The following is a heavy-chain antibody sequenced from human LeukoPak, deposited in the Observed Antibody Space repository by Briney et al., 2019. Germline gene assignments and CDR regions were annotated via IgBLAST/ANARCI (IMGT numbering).Heavy chain of an antibody. D-gene: IGHD6-13*01. Sequence: GGSLRLSCAASGFTFDDYAMHWVRQAPGKGLVWVSRVNSDGSTTSYADSVKGRFTISRDNAKNTLYLQMNSLRAEDTAVYYCVTVSDPTTVGSSTYSSTWYLRDWGQGTLVTVSS. CDR1: GFTFDDYA. V-gene: IGHV3-74*01. CDR3: VTVSDPTTVGSSTYSSTWYLRD. CDR2: VNSDGSTT. J-gene: IGHJ4*02.